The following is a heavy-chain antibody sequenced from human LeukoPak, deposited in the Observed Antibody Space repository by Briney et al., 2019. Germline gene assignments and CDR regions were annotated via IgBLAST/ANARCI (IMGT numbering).Heavy chain of an antibody. CDR2: IYTSGST. V-gene: IGHV4-4*09. CDR3: ARQVAAAGTYYYYYYMDV. J-gene: IGHJ6*03. D-gene: IGHD6-13*01. Sequence: SETLSLTCTVSGGSISSYYWSWIRQPPGKGLEWIGYIYTSGSTNYNPSLKSRVTISVDTSKNQFSQKPSSVTAADTAVYYCARQVAAAGTYYYYYYMDVWGKGTTVTVSS. CDR1: GGSISSYY.